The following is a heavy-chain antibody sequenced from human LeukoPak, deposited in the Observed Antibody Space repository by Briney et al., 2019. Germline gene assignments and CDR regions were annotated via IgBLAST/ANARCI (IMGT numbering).Heavy chain of an antibody. CDR1: GFTFSSYE. CDR2: ISSSGNTI. CDR3: ASIAVAGYLYYYYYYMDV. J-gene: IGHJ6*03. V-gene: IGHV3-48*03. Sequence: PGGSLRLSCAASGFTFSSYEMNWVRQAPGKGLEWVSYISSSGNTIYYADSVKGRFTISRDNAKNSLYLQMNSLRAEDTAVYYCASIAVAGYLYYYYYYMDVWGKGTTVTVSS. D-gene: IGHD6-19*01.